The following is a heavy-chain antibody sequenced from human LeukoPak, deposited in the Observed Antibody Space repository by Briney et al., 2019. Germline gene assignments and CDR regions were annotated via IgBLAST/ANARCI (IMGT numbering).Heavy chain of an antibody. D-gene: IGHD2-2*01. Sequence: GGSLRLSCAASGFTFDDYAMHWVRQAPGKRLEWVSGISWNSGSIAYADSVKGRFTISRDNAKNSLYLQMNSLRAEDTALYYCAKSPRYCSSTSCSESHYYYYMDVWGKGTTVTVSS. J-gene: IGHJ6*03. CDR1: GFTFDDYA. CDR2: ISWNSGSI. CDR3: AKSPRYCSSTSCSESHYYYYMDV. V-gene: IGHV3-9*01.